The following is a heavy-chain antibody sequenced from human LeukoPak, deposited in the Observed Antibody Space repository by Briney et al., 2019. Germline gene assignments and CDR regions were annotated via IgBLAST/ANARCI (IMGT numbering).Heavy chain of an antibody. V-gene: IGHV4-34*01. Sequence: SETLSLTCAVYGGSFSGYYCSWIRQPPGKGLEWIGEINHSGSTNYNPSLKSRVTISIDTSKNQFSLKLSSVTAADTAVYYCAVVTLTGWTFDPWGQGTLVTVSS. CDR2: INHSGST. CDR1: GGSFSGYY. CDR3: AVVTLTGWTFDP. D-gene: IGHD4-23*01. J-gene: IGHJ5*02.